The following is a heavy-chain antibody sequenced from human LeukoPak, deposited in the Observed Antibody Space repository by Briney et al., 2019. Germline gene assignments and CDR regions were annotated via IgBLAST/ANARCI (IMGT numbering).Heavy chain of an antibody. D-gene: IGHD3-22*01. J-gene: IGHJ4*02. Sequence: PGGSLRLSCAASGFSFSGYWMNWVRQAPGKGLEWVAKINQDGSEKHYVDSVKGRFTISRDNAKNSLFLRMNSLRAEDTAVYYCARDQYYDSSGYIDYWGQGTLVTVSS. CDR3: ARDQYYDSSGYIDY. CDR2: INQDGSEK. V-gene: IGHV3-7*01. CDR1: GFSFSGYW.